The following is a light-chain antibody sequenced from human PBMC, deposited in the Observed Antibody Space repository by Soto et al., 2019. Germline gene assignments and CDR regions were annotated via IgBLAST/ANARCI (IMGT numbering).Light chain of an antibody. Sequence: QSLLTQSPSASGTPGQRVTIACSGSSSNIGSNTVNWYQQLPGTAPKLLIHANNQRPSGVPDRFSGSKSGTSASLAISWLQSEEADYYCPAWDDSLNGSVFGTGTKVTVL. CDR2: ANN. J-gene: IGLJ1*01. V-gene: IGLV1-44*01. CDR1: SSNIGSNT. CDR3: PAWDDSLNGSV.